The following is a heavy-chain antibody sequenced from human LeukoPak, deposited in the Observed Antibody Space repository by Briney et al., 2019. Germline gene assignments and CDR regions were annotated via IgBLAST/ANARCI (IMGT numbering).Heavy chain of an antibody. D-gene: IGHD6-13*01. Sequence: QPGGSLRLSCAASGFAFSNYGLHWVRQAPGKGLEWVSFISYDGTNKYYADSVKGRFTISRDNSRNKLYLQMNSLRGDDTGMYFCAKDSSTSNPYYGLDVWGQGTTVTVSS. CDR3: AKDSSTSNPYYGLDV. V-gene: IGHV3-30*02. CDR1: GFAFSNYG. CDR2: ISYDGTNK. J-gene: IGHJ6*02.